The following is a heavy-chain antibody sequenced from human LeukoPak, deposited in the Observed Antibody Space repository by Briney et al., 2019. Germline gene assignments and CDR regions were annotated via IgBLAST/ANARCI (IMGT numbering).Heavy chain of an antibody. J-gene: IGHJ4*02. CDR2: IIPIFDTA. CDR1: GGTFSSYA. CDR3: ARGYDFWSGYYLFDY. V-gene: IGHV1-69*05. Sequence: SVKVSCKASGGTFSSYAISWVRQAPGQGLEWMGGIIPIFDTANYAQKFQGRVTITTDESTSTAYMELSSLRSEDTAVYYCARGYDFWSGYYLFDYWGQGTLVTVSS. D-gene: IGHD3-3*01.